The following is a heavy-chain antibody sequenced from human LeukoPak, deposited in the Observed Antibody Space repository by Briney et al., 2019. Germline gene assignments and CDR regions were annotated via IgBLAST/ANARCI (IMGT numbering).Heavy chain of an antibody. Sequence: GGSLRLSCAASGFTFSSYAMSWVHQAPGKGLEWVSVISGSGGSTYYADSVKGRFTISRDNAKNSLYLQMNSLRVEDTAFYYCARNSGANVYTYSFQYWGRGTLVTVSS. CDR2: ISGSGGST. V-gene: IGHV3-23*01. CDR3: ARNSGANVYTYSFQY. CDR1: GFTFSSYA. J-gene: IGHJ4*02. D-gene: IGHD1-26*01.